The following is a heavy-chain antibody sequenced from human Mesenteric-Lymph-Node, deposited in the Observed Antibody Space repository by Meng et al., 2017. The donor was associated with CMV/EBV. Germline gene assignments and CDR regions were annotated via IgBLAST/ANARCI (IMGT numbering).Heavy chain of an antibody. Sequence: ESLKISCTVSGGSVSSGSYYWSWIRQPPGKGLEWIGYIYYSGSTNYNPSLKSRVTISVDTSKNQFSLKLSSVTAADTAVYYCARAAADPKYYYYGMDVWGQGTTVTVSS. CDR2: IYYSGST. CDR1: GGSVSSGSYY. CDR3: ARAAADPKYYYYGMDV. V-gene: IGHV4-61*01. D-gene: IGHD6-13*01. J-gene: IGHJ6*02.